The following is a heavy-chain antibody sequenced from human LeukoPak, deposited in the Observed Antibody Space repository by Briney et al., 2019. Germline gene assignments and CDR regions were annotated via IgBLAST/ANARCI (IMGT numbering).Heavy chain of an antibody. D-gene: IGHD3-22*01. V-gene: IGHV4-59*01. Sequence: PSETLSLTCTVSGGSISSYYWGWIRQPPGKGLEWIGYIYYSGSTNYNPSLKSRVTISVDTSKNQFSLKLSSVTAADTAVYYCARVVYYDSSGYYLYDYWGQGTLVTVSS. J-gene: IGHJ4*02. CDR2: IYYSGST. CDR3: ARVVYYDSSGYYLYDY. CDR1: GGSISSYY.